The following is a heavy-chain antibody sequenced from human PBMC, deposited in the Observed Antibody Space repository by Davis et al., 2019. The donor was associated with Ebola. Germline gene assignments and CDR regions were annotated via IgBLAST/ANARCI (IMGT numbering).Heavy chain of an antibody. D-gene: IGHD2-2*01. V-gene: IGHV3-48*04. Sequence: PGGSLRLSCAASGFTFSFYSMNWVRQPPGKGLEWFSYISSSSDKIYYADSVRGRFTISRDNAKNSLYLQMNSLRAEDTAVYYCARDRGSWYQLLPAGNWFDPWGQGTLVTVSS. J-gene: IGHJ5*02. CDR3: ARDRGSWYQLLPAGNWFDP. CDR2: ISSSSDKI. CDR1: GFTFSFYS.